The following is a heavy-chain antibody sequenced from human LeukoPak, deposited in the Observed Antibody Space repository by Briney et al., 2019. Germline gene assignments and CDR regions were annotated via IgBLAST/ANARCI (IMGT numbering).Heavy chain of an antibody. Sequence: SETLSLTCTVSGGSIRSSYYYWSWIRQPPGKGLEWIGYIYYSGSTNYNPSLKSRVTISVDTSKNQFSLKLSSVTAADTAVYYCARDPYYYDSSGYFAYNWFDPWGQGTLVTVSS. CDR2: IYYSGST. D-gene: IGHD3-22*01. V-gene: IGHV4-61*01. CDR1: GGSIRSSYYY. J-gene: IGHJ5*02. CDR3: ARDPYYYDSSGYFAYNWFDP.